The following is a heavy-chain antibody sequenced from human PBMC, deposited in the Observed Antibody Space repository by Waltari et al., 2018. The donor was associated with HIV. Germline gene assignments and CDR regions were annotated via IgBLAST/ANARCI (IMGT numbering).Heavy chain of an antibody. CDR1: VFTFSTVA. CDR2: ISERGGTT. Sequence: EVQLLASGGGLIQPGGSLRLFCSSSVFTFSTVAMSWVRQAAGEGLDWVSSISERGGTTYYADSVRGRFTISRDNSKNTLYLKMNSLRVEDTAVYYCAKPWHLFDYWGQGVLVTVSS. V-gene: IGHV3-23*01. CDR3: AKPWHLFDY. D-gene: IGHD3-3*02. J-gene: IGHJ4*02.